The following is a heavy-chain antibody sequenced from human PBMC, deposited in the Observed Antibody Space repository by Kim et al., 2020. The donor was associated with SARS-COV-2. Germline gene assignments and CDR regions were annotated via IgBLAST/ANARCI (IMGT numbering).Heavy chain of an antibody. D-gene: IGHD3-22*01. Sequence: GGSLRLSCAASGFTFSSYGMHWVRQAPGKGLEWVAVIWFDGNNKYYADSVKGRFTLSRDISKSTLYLQMNSLRAEDTAVYYCARDSIDTSGYWPTGVDYWGQGTLVTVSS. J-gene: IGHJ4*02. V-gene: IGHV3-33*01. CDR2: IWFDGNNK. CDR1: GFTFSSYG. CDR3: ARDSIDTSGYWPTGVDY.